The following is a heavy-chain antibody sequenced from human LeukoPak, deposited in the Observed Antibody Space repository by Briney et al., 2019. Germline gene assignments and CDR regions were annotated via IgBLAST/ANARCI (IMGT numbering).Heavy chain of an antibody. CDR2: IYHRGTT. J-gene: IGHJ4*02. CDR3: ARGIAAAY. Sequence: SQTLSLTCTVSGGSIGIDDYYWTWIRQPPGKGLEWIGYIYHRGTTYYNPSLESRVTISVDRSKNQFSLKLSSVTAADTAVYYCARGIAAAYWGQGTLVTVSS. CDR1: GGSIGIDDYY. D-gene: IGHD6-13*01. V-gene: IGHV4-30-2*01.